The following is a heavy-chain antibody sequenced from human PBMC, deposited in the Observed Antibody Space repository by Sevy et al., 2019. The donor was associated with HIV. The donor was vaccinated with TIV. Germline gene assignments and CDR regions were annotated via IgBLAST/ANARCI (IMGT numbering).Heavy chain of an antibody. CDR2: VTTYKDST. CDR3: PRVDPYYEFGDV. V-gene: IGHV1-18*01. CDR1: GYTLNDYG. J-gene: IGHJ6*02. D-gene: IGHD3-3*01. Sequence: ASVKVSCKASGYTLNDYGISWVRQAPGQGLAWIGWVTTYKDSTNYAQNFQGRVTLTTDTSTNTAYMELRSLRSDDTAVYYCPRVDPYYEFGDVWGQGTTVTVSS.